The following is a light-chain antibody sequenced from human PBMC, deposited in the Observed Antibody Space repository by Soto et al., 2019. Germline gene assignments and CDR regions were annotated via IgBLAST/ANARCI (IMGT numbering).Light chain of an antibody. CDR1: SSDVGGYNY. CDR3: RSYTSSSTRV. V-gene: IGLV2-14*01. J-gene: IGLJ3*02. Sequence: QSALTKPASVSGSPGQSITISCTGTSSDVGGYNYVSWYQQHPGKAPKLMIYEVSHRPSGVSNRFSGSKSGNTASLTISGLQAEDEADYYCRSYTSSSTRVLGGGTKLPV. CDR2: EVS.